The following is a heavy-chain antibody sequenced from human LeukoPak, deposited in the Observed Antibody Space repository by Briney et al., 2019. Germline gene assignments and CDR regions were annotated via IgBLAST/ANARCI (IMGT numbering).Heavy chain of an antibody. D-gene: IGHD2-8*01. CDR2: INPSGGST. CDR3: ARVKYCTNGVCYSHPFDY. V-gene: IGHV1-46*01. CDR1: GYTFTSYY. Sequence: ASVKVSCKASGYTFTSYYMHWVRQAPGQGLEWMGIINPSGGSTSYAQKFQGRVTMTRDTSTSTVYMELSSLRSEDTAVYYCARVKYCTNGVCYSHPFDYWGQGTLVTVSS. J-gene: IGHJ4*02.